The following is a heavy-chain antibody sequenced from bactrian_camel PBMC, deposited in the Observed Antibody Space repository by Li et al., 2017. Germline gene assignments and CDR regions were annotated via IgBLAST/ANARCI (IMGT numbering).Heavy chain of an antibody. D-gene: IGHD4*01. V-gene: IGHV3S55*01. J-gene: IGHJ4*01. CDR1: GHIPSSCG. CDR2: INSNGST. Sequence: HVQLVESGGGSVQTGGSLKLSCAASGHIPSSCGVGWYRQVDGKERELVSVINSNGSTWYDDSVKGRFAISQYSARTALYLQMSSLKPEDTAMYYCAAGFCGPDSIATMTRPGYNYWGQGTQVTVS. CDR3: AAGFCGPDSIATMTRPGYNY.